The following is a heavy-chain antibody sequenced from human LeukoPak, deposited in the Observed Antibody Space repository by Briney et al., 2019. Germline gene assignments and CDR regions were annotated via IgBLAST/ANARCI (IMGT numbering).Heavy chain of an antibody. CDR1: GGSISSYY. D-gene: IGHD3-22*01. J-gene: IGHJ4*02. Sequence: SETLSLTCTVSGGSISSYYWSWIRQPPGKGLEWIGFIYYSGSTNYSPSLKSRVTMSVDTSTNQFSLKLSSVTAADTAVYYCARVFVPPYYYDSSGPFDYWGQGTLVTVSS. V-gene: IGHV4-59*01. CDR3: ARVFVPPYYYDSSGPFDY. CDR2: IYYSGST.